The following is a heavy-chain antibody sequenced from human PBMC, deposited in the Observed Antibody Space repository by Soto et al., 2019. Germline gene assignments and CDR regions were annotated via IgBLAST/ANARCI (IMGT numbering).Heavy chain of an antibody. CDR2: IDPSDSQT. V-gene: IGHV5-10-1*01. CDR3: ARQIYDSDTGPNFQYYFDS. Sequence: PGESLKISCKGSGYSFAGYWITWVRQKPGKGLEWMGRIDPSDSQTYYSPSFRGHVTISATKSITTVFLQWSSLRASDTAMYYCARQIYDSDTGPNFQYYFDSWGQGTPVSVSS. CDR1: GYSFAGYW. D-gene: IGHD3-22*01. J-gene: IGHJ4*02.